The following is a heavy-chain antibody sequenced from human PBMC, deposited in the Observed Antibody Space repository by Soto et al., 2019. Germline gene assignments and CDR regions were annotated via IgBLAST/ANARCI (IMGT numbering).Heavy chain of an antibody. CDR1: GGSFSGYY. D-gene: IGHD1-1*01. CDR2: INHSGST. V-gene: IGHV4-34*01. J-gene: IGHJ6*02. CDR3: ARVGTGIPYYYYYGMDV. Sequence: SETLSLSCAVYGGSFSGYYWSWIRQPPGKGLEWIGEINHSGSTNYNPSLKSRVTISVDTSKNQFSLKLGSVTAADTAVYYCARVGTGIPYYYYYGMDVWGQGTTVTVSS.